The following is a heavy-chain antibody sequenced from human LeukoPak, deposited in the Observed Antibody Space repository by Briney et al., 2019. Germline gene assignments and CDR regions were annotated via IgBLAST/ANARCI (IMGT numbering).Heavy chain of an antibody. Sequence: GGSLRLSCAASGFTFTTYWMSWVRQAPGKGLEWVSSISRSGSTKYYADSVKGRFTISRDNAKNSLFLQMNSLRAEDTAVYYCARVLRYCSGGNCYSGGLGYMDVWGKGTTVTISS. CDR1: GFTFTTYW. V-gene: IGHV3-11*01. D-gene: IGHD2-15*01. CDR2: ISRSGSTK. CDR3: ARVLRYCSGGNCYSGGLGYMDV. J-gene: IGHJ6*03.